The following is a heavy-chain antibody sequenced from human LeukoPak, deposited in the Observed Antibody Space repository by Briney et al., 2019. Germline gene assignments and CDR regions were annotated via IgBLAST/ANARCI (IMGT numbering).Heavy chain of an antibody. J-gene: IGHJ4*02. CDR2: INPSGGST. Sequence: GXDLIGIINPSGGSTSYAQKFQGRVTMTRDTSTSTVYMEVSSLRSEDTAVYYCASLGWESAWWGQGTLVTVSS. V-gene: IGHV1-46*01. CDR3: ASLGWESAW. D-gene: IGHD1-26*01.